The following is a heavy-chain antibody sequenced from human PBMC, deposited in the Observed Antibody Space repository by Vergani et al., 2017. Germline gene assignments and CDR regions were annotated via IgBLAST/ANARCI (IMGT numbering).Heavy chain of an antibody. V-gene: IGHV4-4*07. J-gene: IGHJ6*03. CDR2: IYTSGST. CDR3: AREPPLGQIRPIGGYYYMDV. Sequence: QVQLQESGPGLVKPSETLSLTCTVSGGSISSYYWSWIRQPAGKGLEWIGRIYTSGSTNYNPSLKSRVTMSVDTSKNQFSLKLSSVTAADTAVYYCAREPPLGQIRPIGGYYYMDVWGKGTTVTVSS. CDR1: GGSISSYY. D-gene: IGHD2-15*01.